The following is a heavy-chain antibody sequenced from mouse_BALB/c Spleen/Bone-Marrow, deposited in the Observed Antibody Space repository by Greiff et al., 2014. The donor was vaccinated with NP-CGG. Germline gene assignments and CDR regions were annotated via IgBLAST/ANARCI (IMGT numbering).Heavy chain of an antibody. CDR1: GFSLKNYG. CDR3: ARDRAYGNWYFDV. V-gene: IGHV2-9*02. J-gene: IGHJ1*01. CDR2: MGTGRGT. Sequence: QVQLKQSGPGLVAPSQSLSITCTVSGFSLKNYGVHWVRQPPGKGLEWLGVMGTGRGTNYNSALMSRLSISKDNSKSQVFLKMNSLQTDDTAMYYCARDRAYGNWYFDVWGAGTTVTVSS. D-gene: IGHD2-1*01.